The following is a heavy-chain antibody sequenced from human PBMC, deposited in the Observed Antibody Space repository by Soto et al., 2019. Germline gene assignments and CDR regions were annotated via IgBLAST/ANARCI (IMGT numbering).Heavy chain of an antibody. CDR1: GLTFSSYG. CDR2: ISYDGSNK. V-gene: IGHV3-30*03. CDR3: ALLGGSYYGPFDY. Sequence: GGSLRLSCAASGLTFSSYGMHWVRQAPGKGLEWVAVISYDGSNKYYADSVKGRFTISRDNSKNTLYLQMNSLRAEDTAVYYCALLGGSYYGPFDYWGQGTLVTVSS. J-gene: IGHJ4*02. D-gene: IGHD1-26*01.